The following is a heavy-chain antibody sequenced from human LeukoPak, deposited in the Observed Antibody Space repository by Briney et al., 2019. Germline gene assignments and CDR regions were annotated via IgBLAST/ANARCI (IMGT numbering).Heavy chain of an antibody. CDR3: ARARLMRAHAYYFDY. Sequence: GGSLRLSCAASAFTVTSNYMSWVRQPPGKGLEWVSTIYRGGSTYYADSVKGRFTISRDNAKNSLYLQMNSLRAEDTAVYYYARARLMRAHAYYFDYWGQGTLVTVSS. CDR1: AFTVTSNY. V-gene: IGHV3-53*01. D-gene: IGHD3-16*01. CDR2: IYRGGST. J-gene: IGHJ4*02.